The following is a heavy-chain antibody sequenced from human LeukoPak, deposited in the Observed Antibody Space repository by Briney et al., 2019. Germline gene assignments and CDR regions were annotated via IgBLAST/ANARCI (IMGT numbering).Heavy chain of an antibody. D-gene: IGHD3-10*01. V-gene: IGHV1-24*01. CDR2: FDPEDGET. Sequence: ASVRVSCKVSGYTLTELSMNWVRQALGKGLEWMGGFDPEDGETIYAQKFQGRVTMTEDTSTDTAYMELSSLRSEDTAVYYCATDRIWFGEFVFDYWGQGTLVTVSS. CDR3: ATDRIWFGEFVFDY. J-gene: IGHJ4*02. CDR1: GYTLTELS.